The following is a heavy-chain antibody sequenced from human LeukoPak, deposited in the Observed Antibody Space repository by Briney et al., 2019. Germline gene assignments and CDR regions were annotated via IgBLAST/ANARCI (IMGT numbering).Heavy chain of an antibody. CDR2: IKQDGSEK. D-gene: IGHD1-26*01. J-gene: IGHJ3*02. Sequence: GGSLRLSCAASGFTFSSYWMSWVRQAPGKGLEWVANIKQDGSEKYYVDSVKGRFTISRDNAKNSLYLQMNSLRAEDTAVYYCARVGATADDAFDTWGQGTMVTVSS. CDR1: GFTFSSYW. CDR3: ARVGATADDAFDT. V-gene: IGHV3-7*01.